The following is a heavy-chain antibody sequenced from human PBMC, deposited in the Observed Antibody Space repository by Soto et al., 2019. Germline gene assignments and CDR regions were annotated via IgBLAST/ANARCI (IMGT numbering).Heavy chain of an antibody. D-gene: IGHD1-7*01. V-gene: IGHV3-9*01. Sequence: GGSLRLSCAASGFTFSSYGMHWVRQAPGKGLEWVSGISWNSGSIGYADSVKGRFTISRGNAKNSLYLQMNSLRTEDTALYYCAKYNWNFFFDYWGQGTLVTVSS. CDR1: GFTFSSYG. CDR2: ISWNSGSI. J-gene: IGHJ4*02. CDR3: AKYNWNFFFDY.